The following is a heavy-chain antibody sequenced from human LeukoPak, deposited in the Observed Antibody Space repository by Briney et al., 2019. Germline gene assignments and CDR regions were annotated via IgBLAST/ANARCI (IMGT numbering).Heavy chain of an antibody. Sequence: GGSLRLSCAASGVTFSNAWMSWVRQAPGKGLEWVGRIRRKADSYATAYAASVKGRFTISRDDSKNTAYLQMNSLKTEDTAVYYCISYSYDSSGYYPSDYWGQGTLVTVSS. CDR2: IRRKADSYAT. V-gene: IGHV3-73*01. CDR1: GVTFSNAW. D-gene: IGHD3-22*01. J-gene: IGHJ4*02. CDR3: ISYSYDSSGYYPSDY.